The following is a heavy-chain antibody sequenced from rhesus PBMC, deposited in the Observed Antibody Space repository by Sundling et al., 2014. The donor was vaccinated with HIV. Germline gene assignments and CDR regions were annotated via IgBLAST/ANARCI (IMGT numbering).Heavy chain of an antibody. J-gene: IGHJ4*01. CDR2: IWSDGSKK. CDR1: GFTFSRYA. D-gene: IGHD1-14*01. Sequence: EVRLVESGGGLVQPGGSLRLSCAASGFTFSRYAMYWVRQAPGKGLEWVTIIWSDGSKKYYVDSVKDRFTISRDNSKNMVYLQMNNLKLEDTAIYYCVRGNGGDDCWGQGVLVTVSS. CDR3: VRGNGGDDC. V-gene: IGHV3-54*02.